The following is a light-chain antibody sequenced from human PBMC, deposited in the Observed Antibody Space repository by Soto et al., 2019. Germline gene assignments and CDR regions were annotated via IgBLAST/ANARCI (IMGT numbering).Light chain of an antibody. CDR2: GNS. J-gene: IGLJ2*01. V-gene: IGLV1-40*01. CDR1: SSNIGAGYD. CDR3: QSYDSSLSGRVV. Sequence: QSVQTQPPSVSRAPGQRVTISCTGSSSNIGAGYDVHWYQQLPGTAPKLLIYGNSNRPSGVPDRFSGSKSGTSASLAITGLQAEDEADHYCQSYDSSLSGRVVFGGGTKLTLL.